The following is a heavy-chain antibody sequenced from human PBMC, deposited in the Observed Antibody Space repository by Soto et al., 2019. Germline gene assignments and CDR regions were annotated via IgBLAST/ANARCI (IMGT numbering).Heavy chain of an antibody. CDR3: ARDQVDYSKYVGMDV. V-gene: IGHV1-69*13. CDR1: GGTFSSYA. Sequence: SVKVSCKASGGTFSSYAISWVRQAPGQGLEWMGGIIPIFGTANYAQKFQGRVTITADESTSTAYMELSSLRSEETAVYYCARDQVDYSKYVGMDVWGQGTTVTVSS. CDR2: IIPIFGTA. D-gene: IGHD4-4*01. J-gene: IGHJ6*02.